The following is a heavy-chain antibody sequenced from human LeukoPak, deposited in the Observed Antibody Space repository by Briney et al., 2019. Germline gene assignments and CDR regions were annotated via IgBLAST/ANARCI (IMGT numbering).Heavy chain of an antibody. CDR3: ARGTTVVKGTADAFDI. J-gene: IGHJ3*02. CDR2: ISSSSSYI. Sequence: PGGSLRLSCAASGFTFSSYSMNWVRQAPGKGLEWVSSISSSSSYIYYADSVKGRFTISRDNAKNSLYLQMNSLRAEDTAVYYCARGTTVVKGTADAFDIWGQGTMVTVSS. D-gene: IGHD4-23*01. CDR1: GFTFSSYS. V-gene: IGHV3-21*01.